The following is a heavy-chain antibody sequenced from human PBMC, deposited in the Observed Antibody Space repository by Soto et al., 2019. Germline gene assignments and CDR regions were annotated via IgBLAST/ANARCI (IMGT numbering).Heavy chain of an antibody. D-gene: IGHD2-2*03. CDR3: ARDRWMSRANWFDP. V-gene: IGHV4-59*12. J-gene: IGHJ5*02. CDR1: GGSIDSYY. CDR2: ISDSGTT. Sequence: SETLSLTCTVFGGSIDSYYWSWIRQAPGKGLEWIGHISDSGTTNYNPSLGSRVTISVDTPRKSFSLKLSSVTAADTAVYFCARDRWMSRANWFDPWGPGTLVTVSS.